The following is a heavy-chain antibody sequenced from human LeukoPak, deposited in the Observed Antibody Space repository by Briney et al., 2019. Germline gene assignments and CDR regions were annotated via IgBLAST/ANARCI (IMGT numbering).Heavy chain of an antibody. CDR3: ARDLVVDCSGGSCLNNWFDP. V-gene: IGHV3-23*01. CDR1: GFTFSSYA. D-gene: IGHD2-15*01. Sequence: GGSLRLSCAASGFTFSSYAMAWVRQAPGKGLEWVSGISGGGGSTYYADSVKGRFTISRDNAKNSLYLQMNSLRAEDTAVYYCARDLVVDCSGGSCLNNWFDPWGQGTLVTVSS. J-gene: IGHJ5*02. CDR2: ISGGGGST.